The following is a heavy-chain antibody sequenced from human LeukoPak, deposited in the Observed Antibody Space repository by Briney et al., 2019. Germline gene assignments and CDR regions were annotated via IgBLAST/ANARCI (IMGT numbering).Heavy chain of an antibody. CDR2: ILPADSDT. V-gene: IGHV5-51*01. CDR3: ARRYSGHDTFDI. D-gene: IGHD5-12*01. CDR1: GYTFTTYW. J-gene: IGHJ3*02. Sequence: GESLKISCQASGYTFTTYWIGWVRQMPEKGLEWMGIILPADSDTTYSPSFQGQVTMSADASTNTAFLQWRALKASDTAIYYCARRYSGHDTFDIWGQGTVVTVSS.